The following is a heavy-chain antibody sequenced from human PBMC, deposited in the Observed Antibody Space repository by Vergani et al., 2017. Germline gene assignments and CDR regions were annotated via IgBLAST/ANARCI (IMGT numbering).Heavy chain of an antibody. D-gene: IGHD6-13*01. CDR3: ARDRLYSTTWPFLLLGMDV. Sequence: QVQLQESGPGLVRPSQTLSLTCTVSGGSISSGSYYWSWFRQPAGKGLEWIGRFYTGGGTSYNPSLKSRVTISVDTSKNRFSLQLSSVTAADTAVYYCARDRLYSTTWPFLLLGMDVWGQGATVTVSS. V-gene: IGHV4-61*02. J-gene: IGHJ6*01. CDR1: GGSISSGSYY. CDR2: FYTGGGT.